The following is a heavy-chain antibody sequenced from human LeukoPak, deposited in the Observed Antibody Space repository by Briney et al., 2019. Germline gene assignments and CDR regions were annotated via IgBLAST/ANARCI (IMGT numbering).Heavy chain of an antibody. D-gene: IGHD3-16*01. CDR1: GFTFSDYY. Sequence: SGGSLRLSCAASGFTFSDYYMSWIRQAPGKGLEWVSYISSSGSTIYYADSVKGRFTISRDNAKNSLYLQMNSLRAEDTAVYYCARVMLTFNYYYYGMDVWGQGTTVTVSS. CDR2: ISSSGSTI. J-gene: IGHJ6*02. V-gene: IGHV3-11*01. CDR3: ARVMLTFNYYYYGMDV.